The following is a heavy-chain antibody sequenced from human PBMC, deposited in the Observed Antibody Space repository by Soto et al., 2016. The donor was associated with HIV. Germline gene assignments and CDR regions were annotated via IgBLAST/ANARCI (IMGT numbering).Heavy chain of an antibody. Sequence: QVRLDQWGAGLLKPSETLSLTCAVYGGSVNGYFWSWIRQPPEKGLEWIGEINHSGSTNYNPSLKSRVTISVDTSKNQFSLKLNSVTAADTAVYYCALYCSGGNCLTPYYYYVDVWGKGTTVTVSS. CDR3: ALYCSGGNCLTPYYYYVDV. CDR2: INHSGST. CDR1: GGSVNGYF. V-gene: IGHV4-34*01. J-gene: IGHJ6*03. D-gene: IGHD2-15*01.